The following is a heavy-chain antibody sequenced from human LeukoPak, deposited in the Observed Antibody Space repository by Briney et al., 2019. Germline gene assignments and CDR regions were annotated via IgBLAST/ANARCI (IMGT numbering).Heavy chain of an antibody. V-gene: IGHV3-48*04. Sequence: GGSLRLSCAASGFTFSSYSMNWVRQAPGKGLEWVSHISSSSSTIYYADSVKGRFTISRDNAKNSLYLQMNSLRAEDTAVYYCARVYQGVSLFDGIDYWGQGTLVTVSS. D-gene: IGHD3-10*01. CDR1: GFTFSSYS. CDR3: ARVYQGVSLFDGIDY. J-gene: IGHJ4*02. CDR2: ISSSSSTI.